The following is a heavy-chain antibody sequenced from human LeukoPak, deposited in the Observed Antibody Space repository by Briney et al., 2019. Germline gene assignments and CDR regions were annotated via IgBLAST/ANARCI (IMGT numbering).Heavy chain of an antibody. D-gene: IGHD5-18*01. CDR2: IYSGGST. V-gene: IGHV3-53*04. J-gene: IGHJ4*02. CDR1: GFTVSSNY. Sequence: QSGGTLTLSCAASGFTVSSNYMSWVRQALGKGLEWVSVIYSGGSTYYADSVKRRFTISRHNSKNTLYLQMNSLRAEYAAVYYCAKIVVDTAMAGRYYFDYWGQGTLVTVSS. CDR3: AKIVVDTAMAGRYYFDY.